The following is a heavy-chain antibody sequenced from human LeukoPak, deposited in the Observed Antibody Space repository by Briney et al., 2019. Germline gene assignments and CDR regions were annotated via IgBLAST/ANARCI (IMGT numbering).Heavy chain of an antibody. D-gene: IGHD5-12*01. Sequence: GRSLRLSCAASGFTFSGYAMHWVRQAPGKGLEWVAVISYDGSNKYYADSVKGRFTISRDNSKNTLYLQMNSLRAEDTAVYYCASDSSGYDSGGYWGQGTLVTVSS. V-gene: IGHV3-30-3*01. J-gene: IGHJ4*02. CDR2: ISYDGSNK. CDR1: GFTFSGYA. CDR3: ASDSSGYDSGGY.